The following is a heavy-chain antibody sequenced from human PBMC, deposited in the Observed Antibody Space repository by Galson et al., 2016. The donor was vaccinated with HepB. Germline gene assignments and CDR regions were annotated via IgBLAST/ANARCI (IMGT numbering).Heavy chain of an antibody. D-gene: IGHD6-13*01. V-gene: IGHV3-30*18. J-gene: IGHJ4*02. CDR2: ISYDGSKK. Sequence: SLRLSCAASGFTFGSYAMHWVRQAPGKGLEWVAIISYDGSKKYYVDSVKGRLTISRDNSKNTLYLQMNSLIGEDTAMYYCAKELSDSSNPLLDYWGQGTLVTVSS. CDR1: GFTFGSYA. CDR3: AKELSDSSNPLLDY.